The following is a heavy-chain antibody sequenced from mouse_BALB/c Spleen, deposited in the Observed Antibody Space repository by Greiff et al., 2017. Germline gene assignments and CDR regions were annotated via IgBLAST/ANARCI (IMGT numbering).Heavy chain of an antibody. V-gene: IGHV5-6-5*01. CDR3: ARTGIYYYGSSHYYAMDY. D-gene: IGHD1-1*01. CDR2: ISSGGST. CDR1: GFTFSSYA. J-gene: IGHJ4*01. Sequence: EVQRVESGGGLVKPGGSLKLSCAASGFTFSSYAMSWVRQTPEKRLEWVASISSGGSTYYPDSVKGRFTISRDNARNILYLQMSSLRSEDTAMYYCARTGIYYYGSSHYYAMDYWGQGTSVTVSS.